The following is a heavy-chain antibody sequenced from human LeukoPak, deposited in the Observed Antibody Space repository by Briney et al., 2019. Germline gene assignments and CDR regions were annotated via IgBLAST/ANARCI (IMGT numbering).Heavy chain of an antibody. CDR2: TYYRSKWYN. J-gene: IGHJ6*03. V-gene: IGHV6-1*01. Sequence: SQTLSLTCAISGDSVSSNSAAWNWIRQSPSRGLEWLGRTYYRSKWYNDYAVSVKSRITINPDTSKNQFSLQLNSVTPEDTAVYYCVRVPYYYDSSTYYSDYYMDVWGKGTTVTVSS. D-gene: IGHD3-22*01. CDR1: GDSVSSNSAA. CDR3: VRVPYYYDSSTYYSDYYMDV.